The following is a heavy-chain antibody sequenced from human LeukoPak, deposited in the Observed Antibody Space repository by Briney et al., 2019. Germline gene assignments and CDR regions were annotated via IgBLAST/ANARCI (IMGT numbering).Heavy chain of an antibody. CDR1: GFTFSNYA. J-gene: IGHJ4*02. CDR2: ISYDESYK. V-gene: IGHV3-30-3*01. D-gene: IGHD4-17*01. Sequence: GGSLSLSCAASGFTFSNYAMHWVGTAPGKGREWVAVISYDESYKYYAESVKGRFTISRDNSKNTLYLQMNSLGDEDTAVYYCARSLRPGDYAYYFDYWGQGTLVTVSS. CDR3: ARSLRPGDYAYYFDY.